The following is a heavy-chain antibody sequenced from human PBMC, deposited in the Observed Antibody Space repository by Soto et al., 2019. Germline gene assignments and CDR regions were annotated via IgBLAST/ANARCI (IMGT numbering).Heavy chain of an antibody. CDR2: ISWNSGTI. CDR3: AKDRYYYGSGNMDV. V-gene: IGHV3-9*01. Sequence: EVQVVESGGGWEQPGRSLRLSCAASGFNFDDYAMHWVRQAPGKGLEWVSFISWNSGTIGYADSVKGRFTISRDNVQKSLYLQMNSLRAEDTALYYCAKDRYYYGSGNMDVWGQGTTVTVSS. CDR1: GFNFDDYA. J-gene: IGHJ6*02. D-gene: IGHD3-10*01.